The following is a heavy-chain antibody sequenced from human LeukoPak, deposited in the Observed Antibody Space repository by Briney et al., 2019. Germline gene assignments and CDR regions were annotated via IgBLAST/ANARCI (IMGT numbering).Heavy chain of an antibody. CDR3: ARDCDRSGYYCY. D-gene: IGHD3-22*01. V-gene: IGHV1-18*01. J-gene: IGHJ4*02. CDR1: GYSFSDYG. CDR2: ISTYNGNT. Sequence: ASVKVPCKASGYSFSDYGISWVRQAPGQGLEWMGWISTYNGNTNYAQNLQGRVAMTTDTSTSTAYMELRSLRSDDTAVYYCARDCDRSGYYCYWGQGTLVTVSS.